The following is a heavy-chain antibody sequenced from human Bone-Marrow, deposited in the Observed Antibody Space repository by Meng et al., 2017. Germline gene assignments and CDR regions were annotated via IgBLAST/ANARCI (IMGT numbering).Heavy chain of an antibody. CDR3: ARDSSGVGATTSSEY. CDR2: IYHSGST. CDR1: GYSTSSGYY. D-gene: IGHD1-26*01. J-gene: IGHJ4*02. Sequence: SETLSPTCAVLGYSTSSGYYWGWIRQPPGKGLEWIGSIYHSGSTYYNPSLKGRVTISVDTSKSQFSLKLSSVTAADTAVYYCARDSSGVGATTSSEYWGQGTLVTVSS. V-gene: IGHV4-38-2*01.